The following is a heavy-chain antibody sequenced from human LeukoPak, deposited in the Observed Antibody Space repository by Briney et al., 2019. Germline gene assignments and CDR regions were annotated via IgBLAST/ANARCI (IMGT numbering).Heavy chain of an antibody. D-gene: IGHD3-10*01. CDR2: IYYSGST. V-gene: IGHV4-59*01. J-gene: IGHJ3*02. CDR3: ARAYYYGSGSYAFDI. Sequence: SETLSLTCTVSGGSISSYYWSWIRQPPGKGLEWIGYIYYSGSTNYNPSLKSRVTISVDTSKNQFSLKLSSVTAADTAVYYCARAYYYGSGSYAFDIWGQGTTVTVSS. CDR1: GGSISSYY.